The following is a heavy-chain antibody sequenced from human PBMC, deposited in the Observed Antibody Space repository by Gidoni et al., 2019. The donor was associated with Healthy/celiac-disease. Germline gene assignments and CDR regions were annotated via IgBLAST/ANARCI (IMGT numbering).Heavy chain of an antibody. CDR1: GGSIRSYY. CDR2: ISTSGST. D-gene: IGHD2-15*01. J-gene: IGHJ3*02. CDR3: ARGRRIVISDAFDI. Sequence: QVQLQESGPGMVKPSETLSLTCTVSGGSIRSYYWSWIRQPAWKGLGWIGRISTSGSTNYNPSRKSRGTMSVYTSKNQFSLKLSSVTAADTAVYYCARGRRIVISDAFDIWGQGTRVTVSS. V-gene: IGHV4-4*07.